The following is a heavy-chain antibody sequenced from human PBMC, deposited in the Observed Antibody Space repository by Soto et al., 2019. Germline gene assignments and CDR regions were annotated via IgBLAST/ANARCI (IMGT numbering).Heavy chain of an antibody. CDR3: AKFGSSYNFYYYGMDV. V-gene: IGHV3-23*01. D-gene: IGHD6-6*01. CDR1: GFTFNIYA. J-gene: IGHJ6*02. CDR2: ISGSGGST. Sequence: EVQLLESGGGLVQPGGSLRLSCAASGFTFNIYAMSWVRQAPGKGLEWVSAISGSGGSTYYADSVKGRFTISRDNSKNTLYLQVNSLRAEDTAVYYCAKFGSSYNFYYYGMDVWGQGTTVTVSS.